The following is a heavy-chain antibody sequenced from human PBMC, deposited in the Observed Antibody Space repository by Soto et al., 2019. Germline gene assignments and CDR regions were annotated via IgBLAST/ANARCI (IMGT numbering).Heavy chain of an antibody. J-gene: IGHJ6*02. V-gene: IGHV1-18*01. CDR3: ARDSREIAVGKGPGSYGMDV. CDR2: VNTYSGHT. CDR1: GYSFINFG. D-gene: IGHD6-19*01. Sequence: ASVKVSCKASGYSFINFGINWVRQAPGQGLEWMGWVNTYSGHTKNAQKFQGRVIMTTDKSTNTVYMEVRSLRSDDTAVYYCARDSREIAVGKGPGSYGMDVWGQGTTVTVSS.